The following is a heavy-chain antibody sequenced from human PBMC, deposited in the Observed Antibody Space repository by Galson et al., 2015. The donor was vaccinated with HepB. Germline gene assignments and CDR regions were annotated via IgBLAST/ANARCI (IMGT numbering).Heavy chain of an antibody. D-gene: IGHD5-12*01. CDR1: GYTFTSYA. Sequence: SVKVSCKASGYTFTSYAMHWVRQAPGQRLQWMGWINAGNGNTKYSQKFQGRVTITRDTSASTAYMELSSLRSEDTAVYYCASATGVATINPNDYWGQGTLVTVSS. CDR3: ASATGVATINPNDY. V-gene: IGHV1-3*01. CDR2: INAGNGNT. J-gene: IGHJ4*02.